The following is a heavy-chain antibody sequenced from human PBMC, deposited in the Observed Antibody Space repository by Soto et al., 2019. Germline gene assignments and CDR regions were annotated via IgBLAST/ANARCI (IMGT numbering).Heavy chain of an antibody. Sequence: ASVKVSCKASGYTFTSYGISWVRQAPGQGLEWMGWISAYNGNTKYAKKLQGRVTMTTDTSTSTAYMELRSLRSDDTAVYYCARGTVPAAMYYFDYWGQGTLVTVSS. CDR1: GYTFTSYG. CDR2: ISAYNGNT. D-gene: IGHD2-2*01. J-gene: IGHJ4*02. CDR3: ARGTVPAAMYYFDY. V-gene: IGHV1-18*01.